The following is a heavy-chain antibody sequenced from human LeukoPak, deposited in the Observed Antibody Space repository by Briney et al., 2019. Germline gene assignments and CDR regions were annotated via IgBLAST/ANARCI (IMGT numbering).Heavy chain of an antibody. Sequence: AGGSLRLSCAPSGFTFSSYAMSWVRQAPGKGLEWVSAITVSGGGTYYADSVKGRFTISRDNSKNTLFLQMNSLRAEDTAVYYCARRIDWSHDYWGQGTLVTVSS. D-gene: IGHD3-9*01. CDR3: ARRIDWSHDY. J-gene: IGHJ4*02. CDR1: GFTFSSYA. CDR2: ITVSGGGT. V-gene: IGHV3-23*01.